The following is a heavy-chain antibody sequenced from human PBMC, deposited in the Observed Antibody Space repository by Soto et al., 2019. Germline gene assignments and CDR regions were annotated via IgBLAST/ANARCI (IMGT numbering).Heavy chain of an antibody. CDR3: ARDRVLLRYFDWCDSSAI. CDR2: ISAYNGNT. V-gene: IGHV1-18*01. Sequence: VASVNVSRKASGYTFTSYGISWVRPAPGQGPEWMGWISAYNGNTNYAQKLQGRVTMTTDTSTSTAYMELRSLRSDDTAVYYCARDRVLLRYFDWCDSSAIWGQGSMVT. J-gene: IGHJ3*02. D-gene: IGHD3-9*01. CDR1: GYTFTSYG.